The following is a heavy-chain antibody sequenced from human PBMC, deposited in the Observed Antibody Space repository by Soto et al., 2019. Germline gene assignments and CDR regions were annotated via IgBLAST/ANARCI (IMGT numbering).Heavy chain of an antibody. V-gene: IGHV1-2*04. CDR3: ARFRGAPATFDGYYGMDV. J-gene: IGHJ6*02. Sequence: GASVKVSCKASGYTFTGYYMHWVRQAPGQGLEWMGWINPNSGGTNYAQKFQGWVTMTRDTSISTAYMELSRLRSDDTAVYYCARFRGAPATFDGYYGMDVWGQGTTVTVSS. CDR1: GYTFTGYY. D-gene: IGHD3-9*01. CDR2: INPNSGGT.